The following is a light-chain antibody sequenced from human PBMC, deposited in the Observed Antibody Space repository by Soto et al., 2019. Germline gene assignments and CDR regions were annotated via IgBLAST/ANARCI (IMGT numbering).Light chain of an antibody. CDR3: QQHNSYAPWT. V-gene: IGKV1-5*03. CDR1: QSISSW. CDR2: NAS. Sequence: DIQMTQSPSTLSASVGDRVTITCRASQSISSWLAWYQQKPGKAPKLLIYNASSLEIGVPSRFSGSGSGTEFTLTISSLQPDDFATYYCQQHNSYAPWTFGQGTKVDIK. J-gene: IGKJ1*01.